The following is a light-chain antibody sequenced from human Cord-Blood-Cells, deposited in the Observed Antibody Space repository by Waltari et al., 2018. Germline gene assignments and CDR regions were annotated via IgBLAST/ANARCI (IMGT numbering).Light chain of an antibody. CDR2: GAS. CDR1: QSVSSSY. V-gene: IGKV3-20*01. CDR3: QQYGSSPPYT. Sequence: EIVLTQYPGTLSLSPGERAPLSCRASQSVSSSYLAWYQQKPGQAPRLLIYGASSRATGIPDRFSGSGSGTDFTLTISRLEPEDFAVYYCQQYGSSPPYTFGQGTKLEIK. J-gene: IGKJ2*01.